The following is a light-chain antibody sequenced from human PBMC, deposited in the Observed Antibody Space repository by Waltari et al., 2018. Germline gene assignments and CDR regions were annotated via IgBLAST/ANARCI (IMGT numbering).Light chain of an antibody. V-gene: IGLV1-36*01. CDR2: GS. Sequence: QFALTQEASVSGTVGQKVTLSCSGNGNNVGTYAVGWYQQISHGAPKTVMFGSLPPSGIPDRFSGSNSGTTASLTISGLQPEDEADYYCSTWDYSLSVHVFGTGTKVTVL. CDR3: STWDYSLSVHV. CDR1: GNNVGTYA. J-gene: IGLJ1*01.